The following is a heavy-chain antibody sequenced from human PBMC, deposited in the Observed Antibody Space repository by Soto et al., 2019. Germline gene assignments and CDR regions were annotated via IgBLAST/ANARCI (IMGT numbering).Heavy chain of an antibody. V-gene: IGHV3-48*01. Sequence: PGGSLRLSCAASGFTFSSYSMNWVRQAPGKGLEWVSYISSSSSTIYYADSVKGRFTISRDNAKNSLYLQMNSLRAEDTAVYYCASSEIWSIVVGATDYWGQGTLVTVSS. CDR1: GFTFSSYS. J-gene: IGHJ4*02. CDR2: ISSSSSTI. CDR3: ASSEIWSIVVGATDY. D-gene: IGHD1-26*01.